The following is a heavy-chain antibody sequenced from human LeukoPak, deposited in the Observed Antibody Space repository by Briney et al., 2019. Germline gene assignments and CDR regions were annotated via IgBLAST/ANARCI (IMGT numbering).Heavy chain of an antibody. Sequence: PSETLSLTCTVSGGSISSSSYYWGWIRQPPGKGLEWIGSIYYSGSTYYNPSLKSRVTISVDTSKNQFSLKLSSVTAADTAVYYCARVGGAAAGTRVDYWGQGTLVTVSS. CDR3: ARVGGAAAGTRVDY. CDR2: IYYSGST. CDR1: GGSISSSSYY. D-gene: IGHD6-13*01. J-gene: IGHJ4*02. V-gene: IGHV4-39*07.